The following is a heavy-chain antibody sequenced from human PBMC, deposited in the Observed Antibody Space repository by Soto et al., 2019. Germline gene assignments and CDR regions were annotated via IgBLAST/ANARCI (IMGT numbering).Heavy chain of an antibody. J-gene: IGHJ4*02. CDR1: GFTFSSYV. CDR3: AKDWGRYGSGGSCSLFDY. Sequence: QVQLVESGGGVVQPGRSLRLSCAASGFTFSSYVMHWVRQAPGKGLEWVAVISYDGNSKYYADSVKGRFTISRDNSQNTXXLQMNSLRPEDTALYYCAKDWGRYGSGGSCSLFDYWGQGTLVTVSS. D-gene: IGHD2-15*01. V-gene: IGHV3-30*18. CDR2: ISYDGNSK.